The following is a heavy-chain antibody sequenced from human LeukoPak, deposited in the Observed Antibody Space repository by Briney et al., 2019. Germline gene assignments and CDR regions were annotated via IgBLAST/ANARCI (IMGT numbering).Heavy chain of an antibody. CDR2: IKQDGSEK. CDR3: ASRITMARGRAFDI. V-gene: IGHV3-7*01. Sequence: GGSLRLSCAASGFTFSSYGMHWVRQAPGKGLEWVANIKQDGSEKYYVDSVKGRFTISGDNAKNSLYLQMNSLRAEDTAVYYCASRITMARGRAFDIWGQGTMVTVSS. J-gene: IGHJ3*02. CDR1: GFTFSSYG. D-gene: IGHD3-10*01.